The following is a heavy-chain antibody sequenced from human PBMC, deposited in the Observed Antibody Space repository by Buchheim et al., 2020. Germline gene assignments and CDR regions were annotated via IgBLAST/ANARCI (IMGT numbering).Heavy chain of an antibody. CDR3: ARLWGGSRES. V-gene: IGHV5-51*01. Sequence: EVQLVQSGAEVKKPGESLKISCKGSGDSFSNYWIGWARQVPGKGLEWMGIIYPGDSSTRYSPSFQGQVTFSADKSISSVYPQWSRLKTSDTAMYYCARLWGGSRESWGQGTL. CDR2: IYPGDSST. J-gene: IGHJ5*02. D-gene: IGHD3-3*01. CDR1: GDSFSNYW.